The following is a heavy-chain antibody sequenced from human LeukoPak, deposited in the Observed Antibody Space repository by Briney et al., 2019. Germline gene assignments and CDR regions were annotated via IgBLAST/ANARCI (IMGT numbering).Heavy chain of an antibody. CDR1: GFTFSRYS. J-gene: IGHJ5*02. CDR3: AKVPRQHDNWFDP. CDR2: ISSSSSPI. V-gene: IGHV3-48*01. D-gene: IGHD3-9*01. Sequence: GGSLRLSCAASGFTFSRYSMNWVRQAPGKGLEWVSYISSSSSPIYYADSVKGRFTISRDDAKNSLYLQMNSLRAEDTAIYYCAKVPRQHDNWFDPWGQGTLVTVSS.